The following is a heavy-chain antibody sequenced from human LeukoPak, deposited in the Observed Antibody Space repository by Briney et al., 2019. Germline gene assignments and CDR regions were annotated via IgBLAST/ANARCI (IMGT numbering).Heavy chain of an antibody. Sequence: GGSLRLSCAASGFTFSSYWMSWVRQAPGKGLEWVANIKKDGSEKYYVDSVKGRFTISRDNSKNTLYLQMSSLRAEDTAVYHCAKDKGRYCTSGVCYTRAPVFDYWGQGTLVTVSS. CDR2: IKKDGSEK. D-gene: IGHD2-8*01. CDR3: AKDKGRYCTSGVCYTRAPVFDY. V-gene: IGHV3-7*03. CDR1: GFTFSSYW. J-gene: IGHJ4*02.